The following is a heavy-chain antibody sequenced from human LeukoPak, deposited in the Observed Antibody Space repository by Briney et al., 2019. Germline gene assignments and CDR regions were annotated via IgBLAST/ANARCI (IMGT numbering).Heavy chain of an antibody. CDR2: ISGSGGST. D-gene: IGHD6-19*01. CDR3: AKDGYSSGWSDY. Sequence: GGPLRLSCAASGFTFSSYAMSWVRQAPGKGLEWVSAISGSGGSTYYADSVKGRFTISRDNSKNTLYLQMNSLRAEDTAVYYCAKDGYSSGWSDYWGQGTLVTVSS. V-gene: IGHV3-23*01. J-gene: IGHJ4*02. CDR1: GFTFSSYA.